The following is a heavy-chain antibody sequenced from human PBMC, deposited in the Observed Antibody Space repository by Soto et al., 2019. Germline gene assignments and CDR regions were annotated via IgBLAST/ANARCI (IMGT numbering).Heavy chain of an antibody. CDR3: ARDSYSKGDY. CDR1: GFTFSSSW. J-gene: IGHJ4*02. Sequence: EVQLVESGGGLVQPGGSLSLSFAASGFTFSSSWMSWVRQAPGKGLEWVANINQDGSHKDYVDSVKGRFTISRDNAKNSLYLEMNSLRVEDTAVYYCARDSYSKGDYWGQGILVTVSS. CDR2: INQDGSHK. D-gene: IGHD4-4*01. V-gene: IGHV3-7*01.